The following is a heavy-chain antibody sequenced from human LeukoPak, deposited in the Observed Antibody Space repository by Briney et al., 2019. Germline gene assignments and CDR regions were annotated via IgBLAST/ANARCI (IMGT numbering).Heavy chain of an antibody. CDR2: ISPGGGPT. V-gene: IGHV3-43*02. D-gene: IGHD1-26*01. J-gene: IGHJ4*02. CDR3: AKESDGGSFDIDY. CDR1: GFPFSSHG. Sequence: GGTLRLSCAGSGFPFSSHGMNWVRQAPGKGLEWVSGISPGGGPTYYADSVRGRFTISRDNSKNSLYLQMNSLRIEDTALYYCAKESDGGSFDIDYWGQGTLVTVSS.